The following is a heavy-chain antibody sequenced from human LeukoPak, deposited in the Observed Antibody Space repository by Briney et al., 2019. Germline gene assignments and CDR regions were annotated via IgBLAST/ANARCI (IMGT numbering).Heavy chain of an antibody. CDR2: ISNNGGYT. D-gene: IGHD2-15*01. V-gene: IGHV3-23*01. CDR1: GFTFSSYW. CDR3: AKQLGYCSDGSCYSPY. J-gene: IGHJ4*02. Sequence: GGSLRLSCAASGFTFSSYWMNWARQAPGKGLEWVSAISNNGGYTYYADSVQGRFTISRDNSKSTLCLQMNSLRAEDTAVYYCAKQLGYCSDGSCYSPYWGQGTLVTVSS.